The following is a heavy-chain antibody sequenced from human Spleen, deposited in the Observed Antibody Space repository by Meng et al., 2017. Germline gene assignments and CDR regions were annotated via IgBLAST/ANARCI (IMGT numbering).Heavy chain of an antibody. Sequence: QVQPVQSGPEVKKPGASVKVSCKASGYTFTSYDINWVRQATGQGLEWMGWMNPNSGNTGYAQKFQGRVTMTRNTSISTAYMELSSLRSEDTAVYYCARGFIAAAGSDYWGQGTLVTVSS. D-gene: IGHD6-13*01. CDR2: MNPNSGNT. J-gene: IGHJ4*02. V-gene: IGHV1-8*01. CDR3: ARGFIAAAGSDY. CDR1: GYTFTSYD.